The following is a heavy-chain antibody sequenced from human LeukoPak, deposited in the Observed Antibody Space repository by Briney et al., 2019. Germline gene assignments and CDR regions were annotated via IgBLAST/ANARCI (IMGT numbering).Heavy chain of an antibody. J-gene: IGHJ6*03. Sequence: GESLKISCKGSGYSFTNYWIGWVRQMPGKGLEWMGIIYLGDSETRYSPSFQGQVTISADKSISTAYLQWSSLKASDTAMYYCARHGDIVATIPDYYMDVWGKGTTVTVSS. CDR2: IYLGDSET. CDR3: ARHGDIVATIPDYYMDV. D-gene: IGHD5-12*01. V-gene: IGHV5-51*01. CDR1: GYSFTNYW.